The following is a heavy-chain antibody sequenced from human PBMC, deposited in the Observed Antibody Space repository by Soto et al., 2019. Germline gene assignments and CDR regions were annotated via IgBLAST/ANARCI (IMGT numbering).Heavy chain of an antibody. Sequence: SETLSLTCTVSGASVSSATHYWNWIRQPPGKPLEWIGYIYYSGSTNYNPSLKSRVTISVDTSKNQFSLKLSSVTAADTAVYYCARGYGLFKYYGMDVWGQGTTVTVSS. CDR3: ARGYGLFKYYGMDV. D-gene: IGHD3-22*01. J-gene: IGHJ6*02. CDR1: GASVSSATHY. V-gene: IGHV4-61*01. CDR2: IYYSGST.